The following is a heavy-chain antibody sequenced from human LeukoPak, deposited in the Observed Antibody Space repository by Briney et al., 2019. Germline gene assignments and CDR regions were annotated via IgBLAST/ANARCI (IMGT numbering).Heavy chain of an antibody. CDR2: INPNSGGT. V-gene: IGHV1-2*02. CDR1: GYTFTGYY. J-gene: IGHJ5*02. D-gene: IGHD6-13*01. CDR3: ARVFARGIAAAVWFDP. Sequence: GASVKVSCKASGYTFTGYYMHWVRQAPGQGLEWMGWINPNSGGTNYAQKFQGRVTMTRDTSISTAYMELSRLRSDDTAVYYCARVFARGIAAAVWFDPWGQGTLVTVSS.